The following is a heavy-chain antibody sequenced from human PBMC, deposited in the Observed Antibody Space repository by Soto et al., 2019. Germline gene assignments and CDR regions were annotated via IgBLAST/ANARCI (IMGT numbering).Heavy chain of an antibody. V-gene: IGHV3-33*01. J-gene: IGHJ4*02. CDR1: GFTFTNYG. D-gene: IGHD1-26*01. CDR2: IWYDGSNK. CDR3: TRDPYGGSRYYFDS. Sequence: QVQLVESGGGVVQPGRSLRLSCAASGFTFTNYGMHWVRQAPGKGLEWVAVIWYDGSNKYYADSVKGRFTISKDNSQNTLSLQMNNLRAEDTPMSYCTRDPYGGSRYYFDSWGQGTLVTVSS.